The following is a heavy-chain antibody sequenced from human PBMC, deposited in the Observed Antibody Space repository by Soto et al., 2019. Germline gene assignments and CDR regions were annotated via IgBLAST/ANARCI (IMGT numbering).Heavy chain of an antibody. J-gene: IGHJ4*02. CDR1: GFTFSSHS. D-gene: IGHD1-1*01. CDR2: TSSNEGTK. CDR3: AREVVTTQWYFDN. Sequence: QVQLMESGGGVAQPGGSLRLSYATSGFTFSSHSMHWFRQAPDKGLEWVAVTSSNEGTKFYADSVKGRFTISRDNSKNTLYLHMNSLRVEDTAVYYCAREVVTTQWYFDNWGQGILVTVSS. V-gene: IGHV3-30-3*01.